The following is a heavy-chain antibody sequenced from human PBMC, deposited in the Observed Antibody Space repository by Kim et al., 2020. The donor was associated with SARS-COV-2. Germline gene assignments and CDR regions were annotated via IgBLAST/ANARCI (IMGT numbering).Heavy chain of an antibody. CDR1: GFTFSSYW. CDR3: ARDQRYFDPLYYFDY. Sequence: GGSLRLSCAASGFTFSSYWMSWVRQAPGKGLEWVANIKQDGSEKYYVDSVKGRFTISRDNAKNSLYLQMNSLRAEDTAVYYCARDQRYFDPLYYFDYWGQGTLVTVSS. J-gene: IGHJ4*02. CDR2: IKQDGSEK. D-gene: IGHD3-9*01. V-gene: IGHV3-7*01.